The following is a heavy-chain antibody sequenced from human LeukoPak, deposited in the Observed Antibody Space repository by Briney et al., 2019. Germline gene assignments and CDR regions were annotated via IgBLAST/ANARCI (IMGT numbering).Heavy chain of an antibody. CDR3: ARLYYSDSAFDY. CDR1: GGAIISSSFY. D-gene: IGHD3-10*01. CDR2: IYSSGST. Sequence: PSETLSHTCTVSGGAIISSSFYWVWIRQPPGRGLEWIGSIYSSGSTYYDPSVNSRATISVDTSKKELSLELSSVTAADTSMYYCARLYYSDSAFDYWGQGTLVTVSS. V-gene: IGHV4-39*01. J-gene: IGHJ4*01.